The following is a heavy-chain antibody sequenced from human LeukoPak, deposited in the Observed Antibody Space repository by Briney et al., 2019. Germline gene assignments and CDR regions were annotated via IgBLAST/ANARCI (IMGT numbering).Heavy chain of an antibody. CDR1: GFTFRSYG. V-gene: IGHV3-30*03. D-gene: IGHD6-19*01. Sequence: GGSLRLSCAASGFTFRSYGMHWVRRAPGEGLEWVAVVSYDDSRKYYADSVKGRFTISRDNSNNVVYLQMNSLRPEDTAVYYCARDRDAGYNSGWNPFDYWGQGMLVTVSS. CDR3: ARDRDAGYNSGWNPFDY. J-gene: IGHJ4*02. CDR2: VSYDDSRK.